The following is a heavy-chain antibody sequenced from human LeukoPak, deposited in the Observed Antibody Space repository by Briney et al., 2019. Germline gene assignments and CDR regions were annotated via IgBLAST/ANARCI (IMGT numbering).Heavy chain of an antibody. Sequence: GGSLRLSCAASGFTFSDYYMSWIRQAPGKGLEWVSYISSSGSTIYYADSVKGRFTISRDNAKNSLYLQMNSLRAEDTAVYYCARDGNLYDFWSGYYNWFDPWGQGTLVTVSS. CDR2: ISSSGSTI. CDR1: GFTFSDYY. V-gene: IGHV3-11*04. CDR3: ARDGNLYDFWSGYYNWFDP. D-gene: IGHD3-3*01. J-gene: IGHJ5*02.